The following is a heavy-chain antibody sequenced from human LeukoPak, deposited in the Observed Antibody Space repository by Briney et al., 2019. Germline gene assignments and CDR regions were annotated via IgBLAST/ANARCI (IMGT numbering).Heavy chain of an antibody. CDR1: GGSISSYY. CDR3: ARGGSSGWYYYGMDV. V-gene: IGHV4-59*01. D-gene: IGHD6-19*01. J-gene: IGHJ6*02. CDR2: IYYSGST. Sequence: SETLSLTCTVSGGSISSYYWSWIRQPPGKGLEWIGYIYYSGSTNYNPSLKSRVTISVDASKSQFSLKLSSVTAADTAVYYCARGGSSGWYYYGMDVWGQGTTVTVSS.